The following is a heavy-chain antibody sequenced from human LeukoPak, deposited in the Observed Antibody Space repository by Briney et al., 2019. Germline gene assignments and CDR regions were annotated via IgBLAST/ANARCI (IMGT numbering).Heavy chain of an antibody. J-gene: IGHJ4*02. V-gene: IGHV3-21*01. CDR1: GFTFSSYS. Sequence: GGSLRLSCAASGFTFSSYSMNWVRQAPGKGLEWVSSISSSSSCIYYADSVKGRFTISRDNAKNSLYLQMNSLRAEDTAVYYCARDPGRGLYFDYWGQGTLVTVSS. CDR2: ISSSSSCI. D-gene: IGHD6-19*01. CDR3: ARDPGRGLYFDY.